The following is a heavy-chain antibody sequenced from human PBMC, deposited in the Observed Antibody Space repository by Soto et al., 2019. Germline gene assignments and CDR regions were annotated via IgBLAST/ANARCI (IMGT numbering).Heavy chain of an antibody. Sequence: PSETLSLTCTVSGGSISSYYWSWIRQPPGKGLEWIGYIYYSGSTNYNPSLKSRVTISVDTSKNQFSLKLSSVTAADTAVYYCERKRSYGLVDPWGQVNLVTVSS. V-gene: IGHV4-59*01. J-gene: IGHJ5*02. CDR3: ERKRSYGLVDP. D-gene: IGHD5-18*01. CDR1: GGSISSYY. CDR2: IYYSGST.